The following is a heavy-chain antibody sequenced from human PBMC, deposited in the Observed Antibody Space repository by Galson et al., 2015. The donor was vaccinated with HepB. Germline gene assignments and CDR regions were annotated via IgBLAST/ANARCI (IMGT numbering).Heavy chain of an antibody. CDR2: IWPSDSDT. D-gene: IGHD5-24*01. CDR3: ARHRDGYNYFFDY. Sequence: QSGAEVKKPGESLKISCEGSGYKFTNYWIGWVRQMPGKGLEWMGIIWPSDSDTRYSPSFQGQVTMSVDKSNGTAYLQWSGLRASDTAMYYCARHRDGYNYFFDYWGQGTLVTVSS. J-gene: IGHJ4*02. V-gene: IGHV5-51*01. CDR1: GYKFTNYW.